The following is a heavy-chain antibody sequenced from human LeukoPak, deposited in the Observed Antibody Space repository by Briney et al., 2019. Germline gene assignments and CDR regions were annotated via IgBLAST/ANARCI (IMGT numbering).Heavy chain of an antibody. Sequence: EPSETLSLTCAVSGYSISSGYDWAWIRQPPGKGLEWIGSIYHSGSTYYNPSLKSRVTISVDTSKNQFSLKLSSVTAADTAVYYCAMSYSDGLNFDYWGQGTLVTVSS. D-gene: IGHD5-18*01. CDR1: GYSISSGYD. CDR3: AMSYSDGLNFDY. J-gene: IGHJ4*02. CDR2: IYHSGST. V-gene: IGHV4-38-2*01.